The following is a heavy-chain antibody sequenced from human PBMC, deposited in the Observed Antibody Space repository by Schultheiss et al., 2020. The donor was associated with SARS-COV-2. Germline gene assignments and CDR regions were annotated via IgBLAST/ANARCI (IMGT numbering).Heavy chain of an antibody. CDR2: IYYSGST. J-gene: IGHJ4*02. Sequence: SETLSLTCTVSGGSISSYYWSWIRQPPGKGLEWIGYIYYSGSTNYNPSLKSRVTISVDTSKNQFSLKLSSVTAADTAVYYCARDYGFWSGYPLDYWGQGTLVTVSS. CDR1: GGSISSYY. CDR3: ARDYGFWSGYPLDY. V-gene: IGHV4-59*01. D-gene: IGHD3-3*01.